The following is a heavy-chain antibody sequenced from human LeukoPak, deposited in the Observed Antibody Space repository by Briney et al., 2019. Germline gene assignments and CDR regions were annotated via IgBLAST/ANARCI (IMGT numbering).Heavy chain of an antibody. CDR2: IYTSGST. Sequence: PSETLSLTCTVSGGSISRYYWSWIRQPPGKGLEWIGYIYTSGSTNYNPSLKSRVTISVDTSKNQYSLKLSSVTAADTAVYYCARVGGWRDGYNFDYWGQGTLVTVSS. D-gene: IGHD5-24*01. CDR1: GGSISRYY. CDR3: ARVGGWRDGYNFDY. V-gene: IGHV4-4*09. J-gene: IGHJ4*02.